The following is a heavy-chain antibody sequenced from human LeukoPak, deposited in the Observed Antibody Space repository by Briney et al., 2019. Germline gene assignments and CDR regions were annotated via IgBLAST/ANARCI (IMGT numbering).Heavy chain of an antibody. J-gene: IGHJ4*02. V-gene: IGHV4-39*07. Sequence: SETLSLTCTVSGGSISGSSYYWGWIRQPPGKGLEWIGRIYTSGSTNYNPSLKSRVTISVDTSKNQFSLKLSSVTAADTAVYYCARDLRYCSSTSCYGELGYWGQGTLVTVSS. CDR2: IYTSGST. CDR1: GGSISGSSYY. D-gene: IGHD2-2*01. CDR3: ARDLRYCSSTSCYGELGY.